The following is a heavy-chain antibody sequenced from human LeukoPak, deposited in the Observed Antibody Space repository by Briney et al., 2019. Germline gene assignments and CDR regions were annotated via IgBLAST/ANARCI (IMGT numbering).Heavy chain of an antibody. D-gene: IGHD2-2*01. J-gene: IGHJ4*02. CDR2: INHSGST. CDR1: GGSLSGYY. V-gene: IGHV4-34*01. CDR3: AHMVGYCSSTSCSNFDY. Sequence: SETLSLTCAVYGGSLSGYYWSWIRQPPGKGLEWIGEINHSGSTNYNPSLKSRVTISVDTSKNQFSLKLSSVTAADTAVYYCAHMVGYCSSTSCSNFDYWGQGTLVTVSS.